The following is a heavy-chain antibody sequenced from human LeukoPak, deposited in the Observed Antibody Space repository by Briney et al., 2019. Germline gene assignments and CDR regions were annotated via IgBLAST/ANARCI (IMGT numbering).Heavy chain of an antibody. V-gene: IGHV3-30*18. Sequence: PSGGSLRLSCAASGFTFSSYGMHGVRQAPGKGVEGVAVISYDESNIYYADYVKCIITISRDNSKNTLYLQMNSLRAEDTAVYDGAKTPGAYCGGDCGYYFDYWGQGTLVTVSS. J-gene: IGHJ4*02. CDR2: ISYDESNI. CDR1: GFTFSSYG. CDR3: AKTPGAYCGGDCGYYFDY. D-gene: IGHD2-21*02.